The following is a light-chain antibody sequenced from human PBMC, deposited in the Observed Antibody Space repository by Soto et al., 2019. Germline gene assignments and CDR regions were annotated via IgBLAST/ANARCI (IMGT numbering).Light chain of an antibody. CDR2: GAS. CDR1: QSVSSSY. CDR3: QPCDGSPRLT. V-gene: IGKV3-20*01. Sequence: EIVLTQSPGTLSLSPGERATLSCRASQSVSSSYLAWYQQKPGQAPRLLIYGASSRATGIPDRFSGSGSGTDFTLTISRLEPEDFAVYYCQPCDGSPRLTCGGGTKREIK. J-gene: IGKJ4*01.